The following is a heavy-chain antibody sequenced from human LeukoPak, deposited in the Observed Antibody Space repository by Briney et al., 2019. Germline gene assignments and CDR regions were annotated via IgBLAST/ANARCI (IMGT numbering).Heavy chain of an antibody. D-gene: IGHD3-22*01. CDR3: ARDLEDSSPFGAFDM. CDR1: GFTFSNYG. J-gene: IGHJ3*02. CDR2: IWFDGIKK. V-gene: IGHV3-33*01. Sequence: GRSLRLSCAATGFTFSNYGMHWVRQVPGKGLEWVAAIWFDGIKKYYADSVKGRLTISRDNSKNTLYLQMNSLRAEDTAVYYCARDLEDSSPFGAFDMWGQGTMVTVSS.